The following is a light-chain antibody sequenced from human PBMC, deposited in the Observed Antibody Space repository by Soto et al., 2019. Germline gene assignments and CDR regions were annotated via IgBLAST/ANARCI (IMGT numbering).Light chain of an antibody. V-gene: IGLV1-40*01. CDR2: VNS. J-gene: IGLJ2*01. CDR1: SSNIGAGYD. CDR3: QSYDSSLSVV. Sequence: QSVLTQPPSVSGAPGQRVTLSCTGSSSNIGAGYDVHWYQQLPGTAPKLLIYVNSNRPSGVPDRFSGSKSGTSASLAITGLQAEDEAEYYCQSYDSSLSVVFGGGTKLTVL.